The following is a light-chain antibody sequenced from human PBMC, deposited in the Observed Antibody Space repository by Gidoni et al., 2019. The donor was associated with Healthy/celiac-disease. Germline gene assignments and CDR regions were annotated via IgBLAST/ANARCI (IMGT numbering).Light chain of an antibody. CDR1: QSVSSN. CDR2: GAS. V-gene: IGKV3-15*01. CDR3: QQYNNWPIT. J-gene: IGKJ5*01. Sequence: DIVMPHSPATLSVSPGERATLSCRASQSVSSNLAWYQQKPGQAPRLLIYGASTRATGIPARFSGSGSGTEFTLTISSLQSEDFAVYYCQQYNNWPITFGQGTRLEIK.